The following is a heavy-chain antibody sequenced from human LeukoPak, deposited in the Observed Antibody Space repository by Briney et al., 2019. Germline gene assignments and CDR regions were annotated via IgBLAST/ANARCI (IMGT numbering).Heavy chain of an antibody. D-gene: IGHD5-24*01. V-gene: IGHV1-18*01. CDR3: ARDRDGYNPLDY. CDR1: GYTFTSYG. J-gene: IGHJ4*02. CDR2: ISAYNGNT. Sequence: ASVKVSCKASGYTFTSYGISWVRQAPGQGLEWMGWISAYNGNTNYAQKFQGRVTMTTDTSTSTAYLELRSLRSDDTAVYYCARDRDGYNPLDYWGQGTLVTVSS.